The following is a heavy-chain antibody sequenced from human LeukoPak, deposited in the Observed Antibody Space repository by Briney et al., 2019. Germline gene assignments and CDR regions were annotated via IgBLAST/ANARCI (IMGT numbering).Heavy chain of an antibody. CDR3: ARDEGTMGITYFPH. D-gene: IGHD1-26*01. Sequence: ASVKASCKGTGYSFTSHGISWLRQAPGQGLEWLEWISTYNSVTHYAQKFRGRVTMTTDTSTRTANMEVRNLTYDDTAVYYCARDEGTMGITYFPHWGQGSLVIVSS. J-gene: IGHJ1*01. CDR1: GYSFTSHG. CDR2: ISTYNSVT. V-gene: IGHV1-18*01.